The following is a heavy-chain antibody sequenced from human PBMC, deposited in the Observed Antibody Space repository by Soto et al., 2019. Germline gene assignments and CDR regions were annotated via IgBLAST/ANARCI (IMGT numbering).Heavy chain of an antibody. CDR1: GGSISSSSYY. D-gene: IGHD5-12*01. V-gene: IGHV4-39*01. Sequence: PSETLSLTCTVSGGSISSSSYYWGWIRQPPGKGLEWIGSIFYSGSTYYNPSLKSRVTISVDTSKNQFSLKLTSVTAADTAVYYCARPVLHVGYSGYETRYYYYGMDVWGQGTTVTVSS. CDR2: IFYSGST. J-gene: IGHJ6*02. CDR3: ARPVLHVGYSGYETRYYYYGMDV.